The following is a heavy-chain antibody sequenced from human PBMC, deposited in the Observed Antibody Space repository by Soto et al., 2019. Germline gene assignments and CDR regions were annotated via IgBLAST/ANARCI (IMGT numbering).Heavy chain of an antibody. Sequence: QVQLVESGGDVVQPGTSLRLSCVASGFTFSDYAMHWVRQAPGKGLEWVALISYDGSHKYYTDSVKGRFTTSREKSNNTLSLQMPSLPPEDLAIYYWADDSGGYANYFEHWGQGTLVSVSS. CDR2: ISYDGSHK. D-gene: IGHD3-22*01. V-gene: IGHV3-30*04. J-gene: IGHJ4*02. CDR1: GFTFSDYA. CDR3: ADDSGGYANYFEH.